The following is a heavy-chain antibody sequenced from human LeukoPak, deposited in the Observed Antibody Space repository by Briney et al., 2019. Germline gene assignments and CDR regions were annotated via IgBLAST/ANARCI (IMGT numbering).Heavy chain of an antibody. CDR1: GFTFSSYA. Sequence: HPGGSLRLSCAASGFTFSSYAMSWVRQAPGKGLEWVSAISGSGGSTYYADSVKGRFTISRDNSKSTVYLEINSLRSEDTAIYYCARGFNDFWSGSQLEYWGQGTLVTVSS. D-gene: IGHD3-3*01. CDR2: ISGSGGST. V-gene: IGHV3-23*01. J-gene: IGHJ4*02. CDR3: ARGFNDFWSGSQLEY.